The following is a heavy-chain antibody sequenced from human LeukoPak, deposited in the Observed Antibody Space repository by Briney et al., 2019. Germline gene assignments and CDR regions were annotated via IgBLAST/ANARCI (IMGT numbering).Heavy chain of an antibody. CDR2: ISYDGSNK. J-gene: IGHJ4*02. Sequence: GGSLRLSCAASGFTFSSYGMHWVRQALGKGLEWVAVISYDGSNKYYADSVKGRFTISRDNSKNTLYLQMNSLRAEDTAVYYCECMIGGYWGQGTLVTVSS. D-gene: IGHD3-10*02. CDR1: GFTFSSYG. CDR3: ECMIGGY. V-gene: IGHV3-30*03.